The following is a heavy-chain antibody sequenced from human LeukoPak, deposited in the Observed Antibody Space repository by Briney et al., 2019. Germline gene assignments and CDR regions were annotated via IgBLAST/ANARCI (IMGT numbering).Heavy chain of an antibody. D-gene: IGHD3-10*01. CDR3: ARSPFGESLVEG. J-gene: IGHJ4*02. V-gene: IGHV4-34*01. Sequence: SETLSLTCAVYGGSFSGYYWSWIRQPPGKGLEWIGEINHSRSTNYNPSLKSRVTISVDTSKNQFSSKLSSVTAADTAVYYCARSPFGESLVEGWGQGTLVTVSS. CDR2: INHSRST. CDR1: GGSFSGYY.